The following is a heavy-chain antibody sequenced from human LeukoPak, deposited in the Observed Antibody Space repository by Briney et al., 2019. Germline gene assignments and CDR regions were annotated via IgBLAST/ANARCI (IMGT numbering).Heavy chain of an antibody. D-gene: IGHD3-22*01. CDR3: ARPPRYYYDSSGYYLKSSYYYYYMDV. CDR2: IYDRGST. V-gene: IGHV4-39*01. Sequence: PSETLSLTCTVAGGSISSSSYDWGWIRQPPGKGLEGIGSIYDRGSTYYNQSVQSRVTISVDTSKNQFSPKLSSVTAADTAVYYGARPPRYYYDSSGYYLKSSYYYYYMDVWGKETTVTVSS. CDR1: GGSISSSSYD. J-gene: IGHJ6*03.